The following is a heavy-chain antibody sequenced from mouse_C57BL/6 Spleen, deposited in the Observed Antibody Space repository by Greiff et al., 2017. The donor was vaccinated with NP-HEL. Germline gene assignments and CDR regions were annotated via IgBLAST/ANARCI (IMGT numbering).Heavy chain of an antibody. CDR3: ARHYYYGSSPAMDY. D-gene: IGHD1-1*01. Sequence: EVNVVESGGGLVQPGGSLKLSCAASGFTFSAYYRFWVRQTPEKRLEWVAYISNGGGSTYYPDTVKGRFTISRDNAKNTLYLQMSRLKSEDTAMYYCARHYYYGSSPAMDYWGQGTSVTVSS. CDR2: ISNGGGST. CDR1: GFTFSAYY. V-gene: IGHV5-12*01. J-gene: IGHJ4*01.